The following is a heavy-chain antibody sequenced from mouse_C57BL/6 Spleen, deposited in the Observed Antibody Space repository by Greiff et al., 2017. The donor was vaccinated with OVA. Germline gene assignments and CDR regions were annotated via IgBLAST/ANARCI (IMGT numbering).Heavy chain of an antibody. Sequence: QVQLQQSGAELARPGASVKMSCKASGYTFTSYTMHWVKQRPGQGLEWIGYINPSSGYTKYNQKFKDKATLTADKSSSTAYMQLSSLTSEDSAGYYCARSGDDYDEGTSVDYWGQGTTLTVSS. V-gene: IGHV1-4*01. CDR2: INPSSGYT. CDR3: ARSGDDYDEGTSVDY. D-gene: IGHD2-4*01. CDR1: GYTFTSYT. J-gene: IGHJ2*01.